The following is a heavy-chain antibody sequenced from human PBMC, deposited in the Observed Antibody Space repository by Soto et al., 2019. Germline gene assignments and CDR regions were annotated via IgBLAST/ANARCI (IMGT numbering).Heavy chain of an antibody. CDR1: GFTFSGSA. D-gene: IGHD4-17*01. V-gene: IGHV3-73*01. CDR2: IRSKANSYAT. J-gene: IGHJ4*02. CDR3: TSPMTTGDY. Sequence: EVQLVESGGGLVQPGGSLKLSCAASGFTFSGSAMHWVRQASGKGLEWVGRIRSKANSYATAYAASVKGRFTISRDDSKNTAYLQMNSLKTEDTAVYYCTSPMTTGDYWGQGPLVTVSS.